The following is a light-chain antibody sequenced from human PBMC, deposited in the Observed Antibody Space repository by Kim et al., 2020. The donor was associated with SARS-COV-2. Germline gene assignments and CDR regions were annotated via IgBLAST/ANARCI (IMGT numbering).Light chain of an antibody. CDR1: KLWYKY. CDR2: QDS. V-gene: IGLV3-1*01. CDR3: QAWDSSTYV. J-gene: IGLJ1*01. Sequence: SVPPRQTARINCYGQKLWYKYPFGSQQKRGQSPVLVIYQDSKRPSGIPERLSRSNSGNTAPLTISGTQSMDEADYYRQAWDSSTYVFGTGPTV.